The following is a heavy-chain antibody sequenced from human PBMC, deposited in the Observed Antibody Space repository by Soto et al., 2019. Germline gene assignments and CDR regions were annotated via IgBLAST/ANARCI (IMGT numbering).Heavy chain of an antibody. Sequence: ILSCAASGFTFSSYAMSWVRQAPGKGLEWVSAISGSGGSTYYADSVKGRFTISRDNSKNTLYLQMNSLRAEDTAVYYCAKVGGYDILTGYHYFDYWGQGTLVTVYS. CDR2: ISGSGGST. CDR1: GFTFSSYA. D-gene: IGHD3-9*01. CDR3: AKVGGYDILTGYHYFDY. V-gene: IGHV3-23*01. J-gene: IGHJ4*02.